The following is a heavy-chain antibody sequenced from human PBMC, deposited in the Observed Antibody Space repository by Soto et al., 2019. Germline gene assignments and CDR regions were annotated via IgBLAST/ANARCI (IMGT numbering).Heavy chain of an antibody. CDR3: ARGIGEYQLLSRWFDP. V-gene: IGHV4-30-2*01. D-gene: IGHD2-2*01. Sequence: QLQLQESGSGLVKPSQTLSLTCAVSGGSISSGGYSWSWIRQPPGKGLEWIGYIYHSGSTYYNPSLKSRVTISVDRSKNQFSLKLSSVTAADTAVYYCARGIGEYQLLSRWFDPWGQGTLVTVSS. J-gene: IGHJ5*02. CDR1: GGSISSGGYS. CDR2: IYHSGST.